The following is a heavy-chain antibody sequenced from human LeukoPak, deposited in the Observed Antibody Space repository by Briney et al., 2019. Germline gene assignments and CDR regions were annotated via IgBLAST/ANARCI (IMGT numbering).Heavy chain of an antibody. CDR3: AKDILAAAGTVLDY. CDR1: GFTFSDYY. CDR2: ISSSGSTI. V-gene: IGHV3-11*01. Sequence: GGSLRLSCAASGFTFSDYYMSWIRQAPGKGLEWVSYISSSGSTIYYADSVKGRFTISRDNAKNSLYLQMNSLRAEDTAVYYCAKDILAAAGTVLDYWGQGTLVTVSS. D-gene: IGHD6-13*01. J-gene: IGHJ4*02.